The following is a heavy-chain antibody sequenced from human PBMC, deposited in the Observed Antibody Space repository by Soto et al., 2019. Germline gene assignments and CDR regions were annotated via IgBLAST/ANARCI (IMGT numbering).Heavy chain of an antibody. CDR2: IYTSGST. J-gene: IGHJ5*02. Sequence: SETLARTSAVSGGSISSYYWSWIRQPAGKGLEWIGRIYTSGSTNYNPSLKSRVTMSVDTSKNQFSLKLLSVTAADTAIYYCATSGLTSIVIPSHCFDPWVQGTMGTGS. CDR3: ATSGLTSIVIPSHCFDP. CDR1: GGSISSYY. D-gene: IGHD3-10*01. V-gene: IGHV4-4*07.